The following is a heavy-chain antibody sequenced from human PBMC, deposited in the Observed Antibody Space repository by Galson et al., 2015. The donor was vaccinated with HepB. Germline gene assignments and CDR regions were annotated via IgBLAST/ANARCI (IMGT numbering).Heavy chain of an antibody. V-gene: IGHV3-73*01. Sequence: SLRLSCAASGFISSDSAIHWVRQASGKGLEWVGRIRSKVNSYATVYAASVKGRFTISRNDPKNTAFLQMNSLKTEDTAVYYCFSNYYWGQGTLVTVSS. CDR3: FSNYY. CDR1: GFISSDSA. J-gene: IGHJ4*02. CDR2: IRSKVNSYAT.